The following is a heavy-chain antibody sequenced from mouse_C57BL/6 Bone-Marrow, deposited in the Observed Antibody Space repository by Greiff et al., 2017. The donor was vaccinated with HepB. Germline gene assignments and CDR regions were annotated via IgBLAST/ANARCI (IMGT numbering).Heavy chain of an antibody. D-gene: IGHD2-4*01. J-gene: IGHJ2*01. CDR2: IFPGSGST. Sequence: VQLQQSGPELVRPGASVKISCKAPGYTFTSYWMQWVRQRPGQGLEWIGEIFPGSGSTYYNEKFKGKATLTVDTSSSTAYMQLSSLTSEDSAVYFCARSGDYDGPGYWGQGTTLTVSS. CDR1: GYTFTSYW. V-gene: IGHV1-56*01. CDR3: ARSGDYDGPGY.